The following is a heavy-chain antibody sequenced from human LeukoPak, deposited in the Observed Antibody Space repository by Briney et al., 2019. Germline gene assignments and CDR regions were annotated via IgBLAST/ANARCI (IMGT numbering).Heavy chain of an antibody. Sequence: SQTLSLTCTVSGGSISSGGYYWSWIRQHPGKGLGWIGYIYYSGSTYYNPSLKSRVTISVDTSKNQFSLKLSSVTAADTAVYYCARGGPRYCSGGSCFGWFDPWGQGTLVTVSS. CDR2: IYYSGST. CDR3: ARGGPRYCSGGSCFGWFDP. J-gene: IGHJ5*02. V-gene: IGHV4-31*03. D-gene: IGHD2-15*01. CDR1: GGSISSGGYY.